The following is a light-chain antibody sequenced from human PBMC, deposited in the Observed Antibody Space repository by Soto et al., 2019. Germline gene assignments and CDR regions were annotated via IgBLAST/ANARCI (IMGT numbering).Light chain of an antibody. J-gene: IGLJ3*02. CDR1: TSNVGSSA. CDR3: AAWDDSLSSVL. V-gene: IGLV1-44*01. CDR2: RDD. Sequence: QSVLTQPPSASGTPGQGVTISCSGSTSNVGSSAVNWYQVFPGTAPKLLIYRDDQRPSGVPDRFSGSESGTSASLAIIGLQSEDEADYYCAAWDDSLSSVLFGEGTKLTVL.